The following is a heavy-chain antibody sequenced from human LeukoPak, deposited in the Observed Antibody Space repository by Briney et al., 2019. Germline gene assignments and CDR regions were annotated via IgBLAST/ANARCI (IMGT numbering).Heavy chain of an antibody. CDR3: ARGGSLDSDFDY. CDR1: GYSISSGYY. Sequence: KPSETRSLTCAVSGYSISSGYYWGWIRQPPGKGLEWIGSIYHSGSTYYNPSLKSRVTISVDTSKNQFSLKLSSVTAADTAVYYCARGGSLDSDFDYWGQGTLVTVSS. J-gene: IGHJ4*02. CDR2: IYHSGST. V-gene: IGHV4-38-2*01. D-gene: IGHD2-15*01.